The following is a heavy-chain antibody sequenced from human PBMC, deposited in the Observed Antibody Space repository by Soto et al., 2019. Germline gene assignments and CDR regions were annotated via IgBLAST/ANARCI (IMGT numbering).Heavy chain of an antibody. V-gene: IGHV4-34*01. CDR1: GGSFSGYY. CDR3: ARGFHSSALFSRYTKFGN. CDR2: INHSGNT. D-gene: IGHD6-6*01. Sequence: QVQLQQWGAGLLKPSETLSLTCAVYGGSFSGYYWTWIRQPPGKGLEWIGEINHSGNTNYNPSLKSRVTISLDMSKNQFSLKLRSVTAADTAVYYCARGFHSSALFSRYTKFGNWGQGTLVTVSS. J-gene: IGHJ4*02.